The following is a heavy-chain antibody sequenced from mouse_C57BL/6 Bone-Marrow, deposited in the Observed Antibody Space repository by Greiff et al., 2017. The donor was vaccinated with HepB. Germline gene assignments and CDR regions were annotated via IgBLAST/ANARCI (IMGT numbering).Heavy chain of an antibody. CDR1: GYAFSSYW. Sequence: VKLMESGAELVKPGASVKVSCKASGYAFSSYWMNWVKQRPGKGLEWIGQIYPGDGDTNYNGKFKGKATLTADKSSSTAYMQLSSLTSEDSAVYFCARLATVVAEDYWGQGTTLTVSS. D-gene: IGHD1-1*01. J-gene: IGHJ2*01. CDR3: ARLATVVAEDY. V-gene: IGHV1-80*01. CDR2: IYPGDGDT.